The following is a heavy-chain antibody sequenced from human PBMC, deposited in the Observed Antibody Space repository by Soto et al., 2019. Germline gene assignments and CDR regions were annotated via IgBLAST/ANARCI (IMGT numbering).Heavy chain of an antibody. Sequence: SETLSFTCAVYGGSFSGYYWSWIRQPPGKGLEWIGEINHSGSTNYNPSLKSRVTISVDTSKNQFSLKLSSVTAADTAVYYCARGSPQGVLGFKIAARRRWFDPWGQGTLVTVSS. V-gene: IGHV4-34*01. CDR1: GGSFSGYY. J-gene: IGHJ5*02. CDR3: ARGSPQGVLGFKIAARRRWFDP. D-gene: IGHD6-6*01. CDR2: INHSGST.